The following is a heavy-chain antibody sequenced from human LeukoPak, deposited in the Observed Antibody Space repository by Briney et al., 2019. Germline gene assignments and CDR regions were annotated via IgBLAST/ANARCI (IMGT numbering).Heavy chain of an antibody. V-gene: IGHV3-23*01. CDR2: ISGSGGST. J-gene: IGHJ4*02. D-gene: IGHD3-3*01. Sequence: GGSLRLSCAASGFTFSSYGMSWVRQAPGKGLEWVSAISGSGGSTYYADSVKGRFTISRDNSKNTLYLQMNSLKAEDTAVYYCARDQVDFWSGYYQGRYYFDYWGQGTLVTVSS. CDR1: GFTFSSYG. CDR3: ARDQVDFWSGYYQGRYYFDY.